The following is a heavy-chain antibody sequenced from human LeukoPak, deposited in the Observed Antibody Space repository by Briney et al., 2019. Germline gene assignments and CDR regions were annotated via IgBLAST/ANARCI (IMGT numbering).Heavy chain of an antibody. J-gene: IGHJ5*02. CDR2: IYYSGST. Sequence: KASETLSLTCTVSGGSISSYYWSWIRQPPGKGLEWIGYIYYSGSTNYNPSLKSRVTMSVDTSKNQFSLKLSSVTAADTAVYYCARTTRLYNRFDPWGQGALVTVSS. V-gene: IGHV4-59*12. CDR1: GGSISSYY. CDR3: ARTTRLYNRFDP. D-gene: IGHD1-14*01.